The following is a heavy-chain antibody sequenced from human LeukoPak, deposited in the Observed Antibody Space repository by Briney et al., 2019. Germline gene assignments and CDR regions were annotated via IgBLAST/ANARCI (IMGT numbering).Heavy chain of an antibody. Sequence: GESLKISCKGSGHIFTNYWFGWVRQMPGKGLEWMGIIHPGDSETRYSPSFKGQVTISADKSISTAYLQWSSLKASDTAMYYCARLPSAAVAGTIDYWGQGTLVTVSS. CDR1: GHIFTNYW. J-gene: IGHJ4*02. V-gene: IGHV5-51*01. CDR2: IHPGDSET. CDR3: ARLPSAAVAGTIDY. D-gene: IGHD6-19*01.